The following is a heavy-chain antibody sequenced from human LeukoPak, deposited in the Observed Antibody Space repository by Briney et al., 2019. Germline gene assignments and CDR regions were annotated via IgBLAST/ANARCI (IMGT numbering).Heavy chain of an antibody. Sequence: SVKVSCKASGGTFSSYAISWVRQAPGQGLEWMGGIIPIFGTANYAQKFQGRVTITADESTSTAYMELSSLRSEDTAVYYCAREVHSRGYYGSGTGFDPWGQGTLVTVSS. V-gene: IGHV1-69*01. D-gene: IGHD3-10*01. CDR3: AREVHSRGYYGSGTGFDP. CDR1: GGTFSSYA. CDR2: IIPIFGTA. J-gene: IGHJ5*02.